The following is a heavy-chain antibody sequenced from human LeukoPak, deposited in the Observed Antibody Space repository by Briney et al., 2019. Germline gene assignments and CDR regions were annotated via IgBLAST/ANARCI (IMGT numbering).Heavy chain of an antibody. J-gene: IGHJ4*02. D-gene: IGHD1-26*01. CDR1: GGSISGYY. V-gene: IGHV4-59*08. CDR2: IYYSGST. Sequence: SETLSLTCTVSGGSISGYYWSWIRQPPVKGLQWIGYIYYSGSTNYNPSLKSRVAISVDTSKDQFSLKLSSVTAADTAVYYCARGPANNYSASHFYWGQGTLVTVSS. CDR3: ARGPANNYSASHFY.